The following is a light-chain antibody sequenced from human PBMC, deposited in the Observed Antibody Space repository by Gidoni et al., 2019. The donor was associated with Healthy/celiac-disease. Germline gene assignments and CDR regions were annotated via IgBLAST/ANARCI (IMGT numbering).Light chain of an antibody. Sequence: QPALTHPPSVSGAPGQRVTIPCTGSSSNIGAGYDVHWYQQLPGTAPKLLIYGNSNRPSGVPDRFSGSKSGTSASLAITGLQAEDEADYYCQSYDSSLSGSVFGGGTKLTVL. CDR1: SSNIGAGYD. CDR2: GNS. CDR3: QSYDSSLSGSV. J-gene: IGLJ2*01. V-gene: IGLV1-40*01.